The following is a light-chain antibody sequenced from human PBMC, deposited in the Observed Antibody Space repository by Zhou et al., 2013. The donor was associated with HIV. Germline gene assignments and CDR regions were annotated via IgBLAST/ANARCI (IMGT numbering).Light chain of an antibody. V-gene: IGKV3D-15*01. J-gene: IGKJ4*01. CDR3: QQYNNWPPLT. CDR2: GAS. Sequence: EIVMTQSPGTLSLSPGERATLSCRASHTVTSNYLAWYQHTPGQGPKVLIFGASTRANGIPDRFSGSGSGTEFTLTISSLQSEDFAVYYCQQYNNWPPLTFGGGTKVEIK. CDR1: HTVTSN.